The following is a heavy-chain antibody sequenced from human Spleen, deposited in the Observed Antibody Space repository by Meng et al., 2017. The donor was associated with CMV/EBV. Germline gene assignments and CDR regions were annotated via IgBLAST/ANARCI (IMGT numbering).Heavy chain of an antibody. CDR1: GFTFGGSA. CDR3: TRRIDCSGASCYPYFFDN. D-gene: IGHD2-15*01. V-gene: IGHV3-73*01. J-gene: IGHJ4*02. CDR2: IRDKSNNYAT. Sequence: GESLKISCAASGFTFGGSAMHWVRQASGRGLEWVGRIRDKSNNYATAYAASVKGRFTISRDDSENTAYLQMSSLKTDDTAIYYCTRRIDCSGASCYPYFFDNWGQGTLVTVSS.